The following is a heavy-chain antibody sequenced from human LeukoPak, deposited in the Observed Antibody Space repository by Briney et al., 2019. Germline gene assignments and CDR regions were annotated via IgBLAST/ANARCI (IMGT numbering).Heavy chain of an antibody. CDR3: ASSFLGDWYFDL. D-gene: IGHD1-26*01. J-gene: IGHJ2*01. CDR1: GGSISSYY. Sequence: PSETLSLTCTVSGGSISSYYWSWIRQPPGMGLEWIGYIYYSGSTNCNPSLKNRVTISVDTSKDQFSLRLTSVTAADTAMYYCASSFLGDWYFDLWGRGTLVTVSS. CDR2: IYYSGST. V-gene: IGHV4-59*01.